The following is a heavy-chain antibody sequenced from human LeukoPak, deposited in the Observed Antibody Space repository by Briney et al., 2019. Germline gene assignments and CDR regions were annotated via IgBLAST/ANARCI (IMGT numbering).Heavy chain of an antibody. V-gene: IGHV3-43D*03. CDR1: GFTFDDYA. Sequence: GGSLRLSCAASGFTFDDYAMHWVRQAPGKGLEWVSLISWDGGSTYYADSVKGRFTISRDNSKDSLYLQMNSLRAEDTALYYCAKDSARDDYFEYWGQGTLVTVSS. J-gene: IGHJ4*02. CDR3: AKDSARDDYFEY. CDR2: ISWDGGST.